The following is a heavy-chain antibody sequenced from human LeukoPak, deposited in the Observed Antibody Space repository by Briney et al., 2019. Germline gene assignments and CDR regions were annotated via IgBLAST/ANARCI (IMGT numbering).Heavy chain of an antibody. J-gene: IGHJ4*02. CDR3: AKDLRYFDWLSGEFDY. D-gene: IGHD3-9*01. CDR1: GFTFSSYA. Sequence: GGSLRLSCAASGFTFSSYAMSWVRQAPGKGLEWVSAISGGGGSTYYADSVKGRFTISRDNSKNTLYLQMNSLRAEDTAVYYCAKDLRYFDWLSGEFDYWGQGTLVTVSS. CDR2: ISGGGGST. V-gene: IGHV3-23*01.